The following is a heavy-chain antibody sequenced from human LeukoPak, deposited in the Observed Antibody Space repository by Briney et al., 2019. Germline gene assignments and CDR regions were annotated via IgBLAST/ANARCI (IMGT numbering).Heavy chain of an antibody. CDR1: GFTFSSYS. D-gene: IGHD3-9*01. CDR2: ISSSSSYI. J-gene: IGHJ3*02. Sequence: GGSLRLSCAASGFTFSSYSMNWVRQAPGKGLEWVSSISSSSSYIYYADSVKGRFTISRDNAKNSLYLQMNSLRAEDTAVYYCATDPGANYDILTGFRWDAFDIWGQGTMVTVSS. CDR3: ATDPGANYDILTGFRWDAFDI. V-gene: IGHV3-21*01.